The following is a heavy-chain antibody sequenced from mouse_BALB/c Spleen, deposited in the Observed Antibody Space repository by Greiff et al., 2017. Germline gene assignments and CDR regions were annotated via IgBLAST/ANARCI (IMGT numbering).Heavy chain of an antibody. Sequence: VQLQQSGAELVRPGASVKLSCKASGYTFTSYWINWVKQRPGQGLEWIGNIYPSDSYTNYNQKFKDKATLTVDKSSSTAYMQLSSPTSEDSAVYYCTRGGGRAMDYWGQGTSVTVSS. V-gene: IGHV1-69*02. CDR3: TRGGGRAMDY. D-gene: IGHD3-3*01. CDR2: IYPSDSYT. J-gene: IGHJ4*01. CDR1: GYTFTSYW.